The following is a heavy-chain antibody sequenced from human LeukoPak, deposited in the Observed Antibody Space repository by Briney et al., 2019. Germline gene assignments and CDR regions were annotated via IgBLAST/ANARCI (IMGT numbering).Heavy chain of an antibody. Sequence: GGSLRLSCAASGFTFSSYWMHWVRQAPGKGLVWVSRINSDGSSTSYADSVKGRFTISRDNAKNTLYLQMNSLRAEDTAVYYCAKDNRIGYSSSSVWFDPWGQGTLVTVSS. V-gene: IGHV3-74*01. CDR1: GFTFSSYW. CDR3: AKDNRIGYSSSSVWFDP. CDR2: INSDGSST. D-gene: IGHD6-6*01. J-gene: IGHJ5*02.